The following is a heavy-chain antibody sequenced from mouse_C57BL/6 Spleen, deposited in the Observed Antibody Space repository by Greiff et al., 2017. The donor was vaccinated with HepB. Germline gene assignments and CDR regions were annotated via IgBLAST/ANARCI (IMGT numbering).Heavy chain of an antibody. CDR2: IYPGNSDT. Sequence: VQLQESGTVLARPGASVKMSCKTSGYTFTSYWMHWVKQRPGQGLEWIGAIYPGNSDTSYNQKFKGKAKLTAVTSASTAYMELSSLTNEDSAVYYCTRGIYYGYDDAMDYWGQGTSVTVSS. D-gene: IGHD2-2*01. V-gene: IGHV1-5*01. CDR1: GYTFTSYW. CDR3: TRGIYYGYDDAMDY. J-gene: IGHJ4*01.